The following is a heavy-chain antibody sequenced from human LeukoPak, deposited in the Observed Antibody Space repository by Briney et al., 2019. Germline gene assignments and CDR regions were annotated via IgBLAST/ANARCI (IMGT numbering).Heavy chain of an antibody. Sequence: SETLSLTCTVSGGPISSYYWSWLRQPPGKGLEWIGYIYTSGSTTYNPSLKSRVTTSVDTSKNQFSLKLSSVTAADTAVYYCARQSGSSVVFDYWGQGTLVTVSS. CDR2: IYTSGST. V-gene: IGHV4-4*09. J-gene: IGHJ4*02. D-gene: IGHD5-12*01. CDR1: GGPISSYY. CDR3: ARQSGSSVVFDY.